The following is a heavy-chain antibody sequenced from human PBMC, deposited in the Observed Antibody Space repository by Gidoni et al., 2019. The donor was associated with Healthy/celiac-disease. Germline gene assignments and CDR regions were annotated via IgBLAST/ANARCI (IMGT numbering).Heavy chain of an antibody. CDR1: GFTFSRYW. J-gene: IGHJ4*02. CDR3: AGKTAALLDY. D-gene: IGHD6-6*01. Sequence: EVQLVESGGGLVQPGGSLRLSCAASGFTFSRYWMSWVRQAPGKGLEWVANIKKDGSEKYYVDSVKGRFTITRDNAKNSLYLQMNSLRAEDTAVYYCAGKTAALLDYWGQGTLVTVSS. CDR2: IKKDGSEK. V-gene: IGHV3-7*03.